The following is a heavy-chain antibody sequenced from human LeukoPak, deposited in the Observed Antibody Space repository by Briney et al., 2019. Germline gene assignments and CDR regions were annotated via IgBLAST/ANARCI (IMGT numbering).Heavy chain of an antibody. Sequence: GGSLRLSCAASGFTFSDYNMSWIRQAPGKGLEWVSYISSSGSTIYYADSVKGRFTISRDNAKNSLYLQMSSLRAEDTAVYYCARGGGVSRYSGSYDAFDIWGQGTMVTVSS. V-gene: IGHV3-11*04. CDR2: ISSSGSTI. CDR3: ARGGGVSRYSGSYDAFDI. J-gene: IGHJ3*02. D-gene: IGHD1-26*01. CDR1: GFTFSDYN.